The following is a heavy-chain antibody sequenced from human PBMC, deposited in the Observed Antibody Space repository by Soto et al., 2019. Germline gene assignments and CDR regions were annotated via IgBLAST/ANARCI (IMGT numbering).Heavy chain of an antibody. CDR3: ARPWGQLSTYYYGMDT. CDR2: ISYDGDNK. Sequence: QVQLVESGGGVDQPGRSLTLSCAASGFTFRNYAMHWVRQAPGKGLEWVATISYDGDNKYYTDSVKGPFTISRDNSKNTLYLQMNSLSPEDTAVYYCARPWGQLSTYYYGMDTWGQGTTVTVSS. CDR1: GFTFRNYA. D-gene: IGHD3-16*01. J-gene: IGHJ6*02. V-gene: IGHV3-30-3*01.